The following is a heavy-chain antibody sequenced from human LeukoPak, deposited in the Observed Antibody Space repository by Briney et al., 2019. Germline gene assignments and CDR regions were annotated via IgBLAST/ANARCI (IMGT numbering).Heavy chain of an antibody. J-gene: IGHJ4*02. Sequence: PGXXLXGXGFIRSKAYGGTTEYTASVKGRFTISRDDSKSIAYLQMNSLKTEDTAVYYCTRDTSSWLPYDYWGQGTLVTVSS. CDR3: TRDTSSWLPYDY. CDR2: IRSKAYGGTT. D-gene: IGHD6-13*01. V-gene: IGHV3-49*01.